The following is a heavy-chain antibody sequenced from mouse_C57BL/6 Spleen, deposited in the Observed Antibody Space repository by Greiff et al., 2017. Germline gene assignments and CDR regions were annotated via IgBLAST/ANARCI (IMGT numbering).Heavy chain of an antibody. V-gene: IGHV1-26*01. J-gene: IGHJ3*01. D-gene: IGHD1-1*01. Sequence: VQLQQSGPELVKPGASVKISCKASGYTFTDYYMNWVKQSHGKSLEWIGDINPNNGGTSYNQKFKGKATLTVNKSSSTDYMELRSLTSEDSAVNYSAREGITTVVAPFAYWGQGTLVTVSA. CDR1: GYTFTDYY. CDR2: INPNNGGT. CDR3: AREGITTVVAPFAY.